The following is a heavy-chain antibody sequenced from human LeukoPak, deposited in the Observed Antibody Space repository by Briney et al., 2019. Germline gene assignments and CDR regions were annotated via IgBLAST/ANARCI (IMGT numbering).Heavy chain of an antibody. V-gene: IGHV6-1*01. Sequence: SQTLSLTCAISGDSVSSNSATWTWIRQSPSRGLEWLGRTYYRSKWYYDYAVSVKSRITINPDTSKNQFSLQLNSVTPEDTAVYYCARGSSSSSWYFDYWGQGTLVTVSS. J-gene: IGHJ4*02. D-gene: IGHD6-13*01. CDR2: TYYRSKWYY. CDR3: ARGSSSSSWYFDY. CDR1: GDSVSSNSAT.